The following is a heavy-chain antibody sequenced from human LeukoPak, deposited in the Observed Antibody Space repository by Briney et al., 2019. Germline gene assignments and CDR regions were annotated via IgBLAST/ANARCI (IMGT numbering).Heavy chain of an antibody. CDR3: ARGAPPQN. J-gene: IGHJ4*02. CDR2: VYYTGAS. CDR1: GGSISSSSYY. V-gene: IGHV4-39*07. Sequence: PSETLSLTCTVSGGSISSSSYYWGWIRQPPGKGLEWIGSVYYTGASYYNPSLKSRVTISIDTSKNHFSLNLTSVTAADTAVYYCARGAPPQNWGQGALVTASS.